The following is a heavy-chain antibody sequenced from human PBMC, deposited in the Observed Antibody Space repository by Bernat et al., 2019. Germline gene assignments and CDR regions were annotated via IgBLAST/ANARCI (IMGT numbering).Heavy chain of an antibody. V-gene: IGHV3-33*01. Sequence: QVQLVESGGGVVQPGRSLRLSCAASGFTFSSYGMHWVRQAPGKGLEWVAVIWYDGSNKYYADSVKGRFTISRDNSKNTLYLQMNSLRAEDTAVYYCARDSGSYSSSMGDYWGQGTLVTVSS. CDR3: ARDSGSYSSSMGDY. CDR2: IWYDGSNK. J-gene: IGHJ4*02. CDR1: GFTFSSYG. D-gene: IGHD6-6*01.